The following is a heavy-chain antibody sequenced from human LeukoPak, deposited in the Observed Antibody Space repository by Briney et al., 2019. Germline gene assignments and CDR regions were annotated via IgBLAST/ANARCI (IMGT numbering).Heavy chain of an antibody. CDR3: ARVGGYGRTYYYYYGMDV. Sequence: GGSLRLSCAASVFTLSSYGMHWVRQAPGKGLEWVAVIWYDGSNKYYAHSVKGRFTISRDNSKNTLYLQMTSLRAEDTCVYYCARVGGYGRTYYYYYGMDVWGQGTTVTVSS. CDR1: VFTLSSYG. D-gene: IGHD5-18*01. V-gene: IGHV3-33*01. CDR2: IWYDGSNK. J-gene: IGHJ6*02.